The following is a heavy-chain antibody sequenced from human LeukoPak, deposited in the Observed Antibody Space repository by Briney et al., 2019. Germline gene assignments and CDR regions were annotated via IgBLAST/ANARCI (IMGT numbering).Heavy chain of an antibody. CDR2: ISGSGGST. V-gene: IGHV3-23*01. Sequence: GGSLRLSCAASGFTFSSYAMSWVRQAPGKGLEWVSAISGSGGSTYYADSVKGRFTISRDNSKNTLYLQMNSLRAEDTALYYCAKGGTMIVAFRDYFDYWGQGTLVTVSS. J-gene: IGHJ4*02. CDR1: GFTFSSYA. CDR3: AKGGTMIVAFRDYFDY. D-gene: IGHD3-22*01.